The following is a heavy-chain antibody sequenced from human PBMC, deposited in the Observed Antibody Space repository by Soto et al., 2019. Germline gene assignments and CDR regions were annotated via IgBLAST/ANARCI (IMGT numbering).Heavy chain of an antibody. CDR2: IYWDNDR. Sequence: QITLKESGPTLVKPTQTLTLTCTFSGFSLTTSGVGVGWIRQPPGEALESLALIYWDNDRRYNPSLRSRLAISKDTSKNQVVLTMTNVDPVDTGTYYCAHRRGGYNWVDGDFDYWGPGTLVTVSS. J-gene: IGHJ4*02. V-gene: IGHV2-5*02. CDR3: AHRRGGYNWVDGDFDY. CDR1: GFSLTTSGVG. D-gene: IGHD5-12*01.